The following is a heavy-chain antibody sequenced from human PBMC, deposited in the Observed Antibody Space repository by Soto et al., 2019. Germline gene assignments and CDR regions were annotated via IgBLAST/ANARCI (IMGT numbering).Heavy chain of an antibody. CDR2: MKSKSEGETT. D-gene: IGHD3-22*01. CDR1: GFTFNNAC. Sequence: XGSLRLSCAASGFTFNNACMGGVRQAPGQGLEWVGHMKSKSEGETTDYAAPVKGRFTISRDDSKNTVYLQMNSLTTEDTAVYYCTAKFYFDASGYSFDLWGQGTLVTVSS. CDR3: TAKFYFDASGYSFDL. V-gene: IGHV3-15*01. J-gene: IGHJ4*02.